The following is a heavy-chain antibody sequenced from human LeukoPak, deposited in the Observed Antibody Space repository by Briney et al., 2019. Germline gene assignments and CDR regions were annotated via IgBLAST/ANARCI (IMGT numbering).Heavy chain of an antibody. CDR1: GGSISSGDYY. J-gene: IGHJ4*02. CDR2: IYYSGST. CDR3: ARSFMRDYFDY. Sequence: ASETLSLTCTVSGGSISSGDYYWSWIRQPPGKGLEWIGYIYYSGSTYYNPSLKSRVTISVDTSKNQFSLKLSSVTAADTAVYYCARSFMRDYFDYWGQGTLVTVSS. V-gene: IGHV4-30-4*08.